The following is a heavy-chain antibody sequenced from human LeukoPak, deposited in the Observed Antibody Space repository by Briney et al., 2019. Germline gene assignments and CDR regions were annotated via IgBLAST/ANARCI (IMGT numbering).Heavy chain of an antibody. J-gene: IGHJ4*02. CDR1: GYTFFSYG. CDR2: ISVYNGNR. V-gene: IGHV1-18*01. CDR3: ARDFGEFLFDY. Sequence: ASVKVSCKASGYTFFSYGISWVRQAPGQGLEWMGWISVYNGNRKYAQELQGRVTMTTDTSTNTAYMELRSLTSDDTAVYYCARDFGEFLFDYWGQGTLVTVSS. D-gene: IGHD3-10*01.